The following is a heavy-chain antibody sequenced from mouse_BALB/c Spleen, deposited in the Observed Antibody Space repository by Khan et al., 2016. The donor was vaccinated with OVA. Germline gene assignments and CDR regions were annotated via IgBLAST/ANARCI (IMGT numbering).Heavy chain of an antibody. J-gene: IGHJ4*01. Sequence: QVQLKESGPGLVAPSQSLSITCTVSGFSLTTYGVNWIRQPPGKGLEWLGVIWGDGSTNDHSALITRLSISKDNSKSQVVLKLNRLQTDDTATYYCARWGDGSTYAMDYWGQGTSVTVSS. D-gene: IGHD2-3*01. V-gene: IGHV2-3*01. CDR2: IWGDGST. CDR1: GFSLTTYG. CDR3: ARWGDGSTYAMDY.